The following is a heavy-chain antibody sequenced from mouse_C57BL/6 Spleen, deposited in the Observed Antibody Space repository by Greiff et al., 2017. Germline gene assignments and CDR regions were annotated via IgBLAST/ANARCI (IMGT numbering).Heavy chain of an antibody. CDR2: IYPGDGDT. D-gene: IGHD2-3*01. J-gene: IGHJ2*01. CDR3: ARSGGYDPYYFDY. V-gene: IGHV1-82*01. Sequence: VQLQESGPELVKPGASVKISCKASGYAFSSSWMNWVKQRPGKGLEWIGRIYPGDGDTNYNGKFKGKATLTADKSSSTAYMQLSSLTSEDSAVYFCARSGGYDPYYFDYWGQGTTLTVSS. CDR1: GYAFSSSW.